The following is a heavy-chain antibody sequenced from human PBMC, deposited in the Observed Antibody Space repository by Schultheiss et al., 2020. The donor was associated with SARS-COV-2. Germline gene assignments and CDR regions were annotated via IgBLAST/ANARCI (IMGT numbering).Heavy chain of an antibody. D-gene: IGHD1-26*01. CDR3: TGRGSYWGDAFDI. CDR2: IRSKAYGGTT. Sequence: GESLKISCTASGFTFGDYAMSWVRQAPGKGLEWVGFIRSKAYGGTTEYAASVKGRFTISRDDSKSIAYLQMNSLKTEDTAVYYCTGRGSYWGDAFDIWGQGTMVTVSS. V-gene: IGHV3-49*04. J-gene: IGHJ3*02. CDR1: GFTFGDYA.